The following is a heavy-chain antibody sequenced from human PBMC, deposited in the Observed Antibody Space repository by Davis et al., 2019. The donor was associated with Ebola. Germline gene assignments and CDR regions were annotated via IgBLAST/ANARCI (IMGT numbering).Heavy chain of an antibody. CDR1: DYTFTSYG. J-gene: IGHJ5*02. CDR3: ALLGKQQANWFDP. D-gene: IGHD6-13*01. Sequence: ASVKVSCKASDYTFTSYGISWVRQAPGQGLEWMGWISAYNGNTNYAQKLQGRVTITADKSTSTAYMELSSLRSEDTAVYYCALLGKQQANWFDPWGQGTLVTVSS. V-gene: IGHV1-18*01. CDR2: ISAYNGNT.